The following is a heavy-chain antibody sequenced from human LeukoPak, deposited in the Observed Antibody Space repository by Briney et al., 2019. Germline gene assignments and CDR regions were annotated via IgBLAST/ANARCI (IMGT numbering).Heavy chain of an antibody. D-gene: IGHD2-2*01. V-gene: IGHV4-39*02. CDR1: GASISSSRYY. CDR3: AREYVVVPADAFDI. CDR2: ISYSGTT. Sequence: SETLSLTCTVSGASISSSRYYWGWIRQPPGKGLEWIGSISYSGTTYYNPSLKSRVTISVDTSRNQFSLKLSSVTAADTAVYYCAREYVVVPADAFDIWGQGTMVTVSS. J-gene: IGHJ3*02.